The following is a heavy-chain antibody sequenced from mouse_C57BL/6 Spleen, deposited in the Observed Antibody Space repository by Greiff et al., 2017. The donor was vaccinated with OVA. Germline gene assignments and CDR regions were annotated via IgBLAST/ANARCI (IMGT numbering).Heavy chain of an antibody. CDR2: IRNKANGYTT. J-gene: IGHJ2*01. CDR1: GFTFTDYY. CDR3: AGGGRGVLDY. V-gene: IGHV7-3*01. Sequence: EVMLVESGGGLVQPGGSLSLSCAASGFTFTDYYMSWVRQPPGKALEWLGFIRNKANGYTTEYSASVKGRFTISRDNSQSILYLQMNALRAEDSATYSGAGGGRGVLDYWGQGTTLTVSS.